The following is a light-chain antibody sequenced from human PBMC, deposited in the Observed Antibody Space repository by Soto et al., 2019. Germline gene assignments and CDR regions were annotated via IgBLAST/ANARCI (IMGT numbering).Light chain of an antibody. CDR1: NSNIGAGYD. Sequence: QSVLTQPPSVSGAPGQRVTIACTGSNSNIGAGYDVHWYRHFPGAAPKLLLSGNSHRPSGVPDRFSGSKSGTSASLAITGLQAEDEADYYCISYTSSGLYVFGTGTKLTVL. J-gene: IGLJ1*01. V-gene: IGLV1-40*01. CDR2: GNS. CDR3: ISYTSSGLYV.